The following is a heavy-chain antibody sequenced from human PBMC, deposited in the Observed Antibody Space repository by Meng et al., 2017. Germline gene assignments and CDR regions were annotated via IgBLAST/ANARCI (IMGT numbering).Heavy chain of an antibody. CDR3: AHIPYSSSWYEYFQH. D-gene: IGHD6-13*01. CDR2: IYWNDDK. J-gene: IGHJ1*01. V-gene: IGHV2-5*01. CDR1: GFSLSTSGVG. Sequence: ALTASTPTLVQPTPTLTRTCTFSGFSLSTSGVGVGWIRQPPGKALEWLALIYWNDDKRYSPSLKSRLTITKDTSKNQVVLTMTNMDPVDTATYYCAHIPYSSSWYEYFQHWGQGTLVMSPQ.